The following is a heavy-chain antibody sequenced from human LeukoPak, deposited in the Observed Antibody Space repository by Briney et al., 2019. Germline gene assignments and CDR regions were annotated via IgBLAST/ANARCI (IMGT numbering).Heavy chain of an antibody. CDR2: IYYSGST. J-gene: IGHJ4*02. D-gene: IGHD3-10*01. Sequence: SETLSLTCTVSGGSISSYYWSWIRQPPGKGLEWIGYIYYSGSTYYNPSLKSRVTISVDTSKNQFSLKLSSVTAADTAVYYCANYGPDKSSFDYWGQGTLVTVSS. CDR3: ANYGPDKSSFDY. CDR1: GGSISSYY. V-gene: IGHV4-59*06.